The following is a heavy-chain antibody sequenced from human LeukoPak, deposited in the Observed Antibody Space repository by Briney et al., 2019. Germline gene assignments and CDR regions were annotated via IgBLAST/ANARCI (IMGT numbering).Heavy chain of an antibody. CDR1: GFTFSSYS. V-gene: IGHV3-21*01. D-gene: IGHD6-13*01. J-gene: IGHJ4*02. CDR2: ISSSSSYI. Sequence: GGSLRLSCAVSGFTFSSYSMNWVRQAPGKGLEWVSSISSSSSYIYYADSVKGRFTISRDNAKNSLYLQMNSLRAEDTAVYYCASGDSGYSSSWYDYWGQGTLVTVSS. CDR3: ASGDSGYSSSWYDY.